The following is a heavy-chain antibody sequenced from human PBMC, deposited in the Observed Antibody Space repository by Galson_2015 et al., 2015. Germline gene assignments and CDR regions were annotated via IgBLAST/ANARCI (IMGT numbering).Heavy chain of an antibody. CDR3: ARDRDVDY. CDR2: INSNTGNP. J-gene: IGHJ4*02. CDR1: GYTFTSYA. V-gene: IGHV7-4-1*02. Sequence: SVKVSCKASGYTFTSYAMNWVRQAPGQGLEWVGWINSNTGNPTYAQGITGRFVFSLDTSTSTASLQISSLEAEDTAVNYCARDRDVDYWGQGTLLTVSS.